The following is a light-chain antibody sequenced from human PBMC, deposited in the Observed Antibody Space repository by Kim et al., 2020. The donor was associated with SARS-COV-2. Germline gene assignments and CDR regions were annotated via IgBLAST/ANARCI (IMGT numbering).Light chain of an antibody. CDR2: GAS. V-gene: IGKV3-20*01. CDR3: QQYGSPPRA. Sequence: SPAERATLPCSASPNSASSRLAWYQHKPGQAPRLLIYGASSRATGIADRFSGSGSGTDFTLTIGRLEPEDFAVYYCQQYGSPPRAFGQGTKVDIK. CDR1: PNSASSR. J-gene: IGKJ1*01.